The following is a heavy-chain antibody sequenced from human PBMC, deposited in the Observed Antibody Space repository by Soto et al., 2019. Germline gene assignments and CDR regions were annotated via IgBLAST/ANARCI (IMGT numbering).Heavy chain of an antibody. Sequence: PSETLSLACGVSGSSIINDNWWVWIRQPPGKGLEWIGYIHHTGYTYSNPALKSRLTMSVDTSKNQFSLRLSSVTAVDTAVYYCATKDNGKYFFDSWGQGALVTVSS. J-gene: IGHJ4*02. V-gene: IGHV4-28*01. D-gene: IGHD1-26*01. CDR2: IHHTGYT. CDR1: GSSIINDNW. CDR3: ATKDNGKYFFDS.